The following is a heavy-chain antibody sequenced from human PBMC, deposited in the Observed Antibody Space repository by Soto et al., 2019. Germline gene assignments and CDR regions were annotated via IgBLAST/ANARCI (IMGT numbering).Heavy chain of an antibody. V-gene: IGHV3-48*01. CDR1: GFIFSSYS. Sequence: EVQLVESGGGLVQPAGSLRLSCAASGFIFSSYSMNWVRQAPGKGLEWVSYISSSSSTIYYADSVKGRFTISRDNAKNSLYLQVNSLRAEDTAVYYCARADYGDYGIDYWGQGTLVTVSS. D-gene: IGHD4-17*01. CDR2: ISSSSSTI. J-gene: IGHJ4*02. CDR3: ARADYGDYGIDY.